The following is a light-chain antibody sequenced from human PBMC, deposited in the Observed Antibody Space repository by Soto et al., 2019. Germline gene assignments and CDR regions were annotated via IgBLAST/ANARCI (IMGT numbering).Light chain of an antibody. CDR1: QSVSSN. CDR3: QQYGSSGT. J-gene: IGKJ1*01. V-gene: IGKV3-20*01. Sequence: EIVITQSPATLSVSPGERAILSCRASQSVSSNLAWYQQKPGQAPRLLIYGASNRATGIPDRLSGSGSGTDFTLTISRLEPEDSAVYYCQQYGSSGTFGQGTKVDIK. CDR2: GAS.